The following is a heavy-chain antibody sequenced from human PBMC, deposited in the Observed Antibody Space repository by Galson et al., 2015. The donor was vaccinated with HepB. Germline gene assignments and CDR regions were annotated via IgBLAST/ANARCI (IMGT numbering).Heavy chain of an antibody. CDR2: ITWNGARM. CDR3: AKDVGTAVPYGMDV. D-gene: IGHD4-17*01. J-gene: IGHJ6*02. CDR1: GFKFDDYI. Sequence: SLRLSCAASGFKFDDYIMNWVRRAPGKGLQWLCSITWNGARMAYAPSLKGRFTISRDNAKKSLFLQMSGLRPDDTAIYYCAKDVGTAVPYGMDVWGQGTTVTVSS. V-gene: IGHV3-9*01.